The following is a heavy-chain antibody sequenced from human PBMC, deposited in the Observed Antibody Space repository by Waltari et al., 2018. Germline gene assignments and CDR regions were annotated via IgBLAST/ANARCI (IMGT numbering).Heavy chain of an antibody. D-gene: IGHD6-13*01. J-gene: IGHJ5*02. CDR2: ISSSGSTI. CDR1: GCKFSSYE. CDR3: ARDKAAGGP. V-gene: IGHV3-48*03. Sequence: EVQLVESGGDLVQPGGSLRLSCVASGCKFSSYEMNWVRQAPGKGMEWVSYISSSGSTIYYADSVKGRFTISRDNARDSLYLQMNSLRVEDTALYYCARDKAAGGPWGQGTLVTVSS.